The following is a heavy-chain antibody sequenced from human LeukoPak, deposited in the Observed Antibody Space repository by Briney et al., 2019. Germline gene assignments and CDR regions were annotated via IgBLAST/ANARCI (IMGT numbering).Heavy chain of an antibody. CDR2: ISGSGGST. J-gene: IGHJ4*02. V-gene: IGHV3-23*01. D-gene: IGHD5-12*01. CDR3: AKDASDIVATRVVY. CDR1: GFTFSSYD. Sequence: GYLRLSCAASGFTFSSYDMSWVRQAPGEGLEWVSAISGSGGSTYYADSVKGRFTISRDNSKNTLYLQMNSLRAEDTAVYYCAKDASDIVATRVVYWGQGTLVTVSS.